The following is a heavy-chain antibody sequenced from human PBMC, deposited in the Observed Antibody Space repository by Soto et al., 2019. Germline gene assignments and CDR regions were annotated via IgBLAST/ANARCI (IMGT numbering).Heavy chain of an antibody. V-gene: IGHV3-9*01. Sequence: EVQLVESGGGLVQPGRSLRLSCAASGFTFDDYAMHWVRQAPGKGLEWVSGNSWNSGSIGYADSVKGRFTISRDNAKNTLYLQINSLRAEDTALYYCAKGELAYYYYYYMKVWGKGTTVTVSS. J-gene: IGHJ6*03. CDR3: AKGELAYYYYYYMKV. CDR1: GFTFDDYA. D-gene: IGHD3-10*01. CDR2: NSWNSGSI.